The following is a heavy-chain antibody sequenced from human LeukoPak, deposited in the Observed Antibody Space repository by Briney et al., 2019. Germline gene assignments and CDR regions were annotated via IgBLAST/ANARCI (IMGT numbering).Heavy chain of an antibody. CDR3: SRDLRGRDDC. D-gene: IGHD5-24*01. Sequence: GGSLRLSCVGSGFPFSSYCMHWVRQAPGKGLVWVSRINNGGSVTDYADSVKGRFTISRDNAKNTLYLQMNTLRVEDTAVYYCSRDLRGRDDCWGQGSLVTVSS. J-gene: IGHJ4*02. V-gene: IGHV3-74*01. CDR1: GFPFSSYC. CDR2: INNGGSVT.